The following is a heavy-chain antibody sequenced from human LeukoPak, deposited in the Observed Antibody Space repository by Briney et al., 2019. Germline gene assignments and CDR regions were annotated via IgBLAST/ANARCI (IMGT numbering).Heavy chain of an antibody. V-gene: IGHV3-15*01. CDR3: ARGGSYLSAFDI. D-gene: IGHD1-26*01. CDR2: IKRKTDGGTA. J-gene: IGHJ3*02. CDR1: GFAFSNAW. Sequence: GGSLRLSCAASGFAFSNAWMSWVRQAPGKGLEWVGRIKRKTDGGTADYTAPVKGRFTISRDDSKNTLYLQMNSLRAEDTAVYCCARGGSYLSAFDIWGQGTMVTVSS.